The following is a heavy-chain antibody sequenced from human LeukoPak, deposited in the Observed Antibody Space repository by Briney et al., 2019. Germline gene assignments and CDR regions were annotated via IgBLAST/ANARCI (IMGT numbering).Heavy chain of an antibody. CDR2: ISAYNGNT. V-gene: IGHV1-18*01. D-gene: IGHD6-19*01. CDR3: ARDRYSSGWLREGFDY. Sequence: ASVKVSCKASGYTFTSYGIRWVRQAPGQGLEWMGWISAYNGNTNYAQKLQGRVTMTTDTSTSTAYMELRSVRSDDTAVYYCARDRYSSGWLREGFDYWGQGTLVTVSS. J-gene: IGHJ4*02. CDR1: GYTFTSYG.